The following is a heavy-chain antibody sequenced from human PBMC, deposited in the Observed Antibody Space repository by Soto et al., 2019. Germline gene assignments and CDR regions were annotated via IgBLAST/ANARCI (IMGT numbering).Heavy chain of an antibody. CDR2: ISYDGSNK. D-gene: IGHD3-3*01. CDR1: GFTFGSYA. CDR3: ATLVLRLLEWLAIHTSADY. Sequence: QVQLVESGGGVVQPGRSLRLSCAASGFTFGSYAMHWVRQAPGKGLEWVAVISYDGSNKYYADSVKGRFTISRDNSKNTLYLQMNSLRAEDTAVYYCATLVLRLLEWLAIHTSADYWGQGTLVTVSS. J-gene: IGHJ4*02. V-gene: IGHV3-30-3*01.